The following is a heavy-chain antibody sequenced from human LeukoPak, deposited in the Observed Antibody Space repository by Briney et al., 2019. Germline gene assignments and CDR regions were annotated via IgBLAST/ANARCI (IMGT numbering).Heavy chain of an antibody. CDR1: GYTFSNYD. CDR3: ARQWNWNQGGPFDI. D-gene: IGHD1-1*01. Sequence: ASAKVSCKASGYTFSNYDINWMRQATGQGLEWMAWMSPTNGDTGYAQKFQGRVTLTRDTSMSTAYMELTSLTSEDTAVYFCARQWNWNQGGPFDIWGQGTLVTVSS. J-gene: IGHJ3*02. CDR2: MSPTNGDT. V-gene: IGHV1-8*03.